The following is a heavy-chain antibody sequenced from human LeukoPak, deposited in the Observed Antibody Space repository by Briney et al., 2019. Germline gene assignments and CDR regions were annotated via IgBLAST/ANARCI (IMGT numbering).Heavy chain of an antibody. CDR2: ISYDGSNK. J-gene: IGHJ4*02. V-gene: IGHV3-30*18. D-gene: IGHD3-22*01. CDR1: GFTFSSYG. Sequence: GGSLTLSCAASGFTFSSYGMHWVRQAPGKGLEWVAVISYDGSNKYYADSVKGRFTISRDNSKNTLYLQMNSLRAEDTAVYYCAKDGGQFYDSSGYIDYWGQGTLVTVSS. CDR3: AKDGGQFYDSSGYIDY.